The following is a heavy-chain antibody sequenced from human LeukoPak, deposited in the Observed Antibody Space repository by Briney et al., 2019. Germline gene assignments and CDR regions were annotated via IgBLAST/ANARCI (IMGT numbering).Heavy chain of an antibody. J-gene: IGHJ4*02. CDR3: VRDNPRCCGVVPANIDDY. D-gene: IGHD2-15*01. V-gene: IGHV3-53*01. Sequence: GGSLRLSCTASGFSVETNYMTWVRQAPGKGLEWVSTIYSGGTTYYADSVKGRFTISRDNAKNSLYLQMNSLRAEDTAVYYCVRDNPRCCGVVPANIDDYWGQGTLVTVSS. CDR2: IYSGGTT. CDR1: GFSVETNY.